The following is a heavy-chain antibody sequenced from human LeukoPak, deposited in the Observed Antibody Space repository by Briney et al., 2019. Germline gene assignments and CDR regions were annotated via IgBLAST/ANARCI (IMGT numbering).Heavy chain of an antibody. Sequence: NPSQTLSLTCTVSGGSISSGGYYWSWIREHPGKGLEWIGYIYYSGSTYYNPSLKSRVTISVDTSKNQFSLKLSSVTAADTAVYYCATLVVVPAAIRSAGYYFDYWGQGTLVTVSS. V-gene: IGHV4-31*03. CDR2: IYYSGST. J-gene: IGHJ4*02. CDR3: ATLVVVPAAIRSAGYYFDY. D-gene: IGHD2-2*02. CDR1: GGSISSGGYY.